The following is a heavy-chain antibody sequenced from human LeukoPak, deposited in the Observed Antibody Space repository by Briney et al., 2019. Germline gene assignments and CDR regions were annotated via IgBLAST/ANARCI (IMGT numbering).Heavy chain of an antibody. J-gene: IGHJ4*02. CDR3: ARGSLYSSGWGFDY. CDR2: MNPNSGNT. V-gene: IGHV1-8*01. Sequence: GASVKVSCKASGYTFTSYDINWVRQATGQGLEWMGWMNPNSGNTGYAQKFQGRVTMTRNTSISTAYMELSSLRSEDTAVYYCARGSLYSSGWGFDYWGQGTLVTVSS. D-gene: IGHD6-19*01. CDR1: GYTFTSYD.